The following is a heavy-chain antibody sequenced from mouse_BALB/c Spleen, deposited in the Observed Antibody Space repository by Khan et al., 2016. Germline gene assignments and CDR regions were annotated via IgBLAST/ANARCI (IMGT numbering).Heavy chain of an antibody. CDR2: ISSGSRTI. J-gene: IGHJ4*01. CDR3: VRDYRYVMDY. V-gene: IGHV5-17*02. D-gene: IGHD2-14*01. Sequence: EVELVASGGGLVQPGGSRKLSCAASGFTFSSFGMHWGRQAPAKGLEWVAYISSGSRTIYYADTVKGRFTNSRDNHKKTLFLQLSSLRSEDTPRYYCVRDYRYVMDYWGQGTSVTVSS. CDR1: GFTFSSFG.